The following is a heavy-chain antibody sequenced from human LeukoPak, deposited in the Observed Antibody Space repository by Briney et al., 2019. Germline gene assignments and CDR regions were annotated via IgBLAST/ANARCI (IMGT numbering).Heavy chain of an antibody. CDR2: IWHDGSNK. Sequence: PWGSLRTSCGTPGFTFKHSSHVRVRQAPGKGLGWVAVIWHDGSNKFYADSVKGRLTISRDNSKNTLCLQMNSLRSENTSVYYCARGFCRGGICYPQPTSCAFHLDSWGQGTLVTVSS. D-gene: IGHD2-15*01. J-gene: IGHJ4*02. V-gene: IGHV3-33*08. CDR3: ARGFCRGGICYPQPTSCAFHLDS. CDR1: GFTFKHSS.